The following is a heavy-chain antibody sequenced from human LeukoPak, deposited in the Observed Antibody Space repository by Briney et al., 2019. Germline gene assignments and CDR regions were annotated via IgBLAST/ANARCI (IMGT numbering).Heavy chain of an antibody. V-gene: IGHV5-10-1*01. Sequence: HGASLNISCKGSRYSFTSYWINWVRQMPGKGLEWMGRIDPSDSSTNYHPSFQGHATISADKSISTAYLQWSSLKASDTAMYYCARLDYDILTGYGNIDYWGQGTLVTVSS. CDR3: ARLDYDILTGYGNIDY. CDR1: RYSFTSYW. CDR2: IDPSDSST. D-gene: IGHD3-9*01. J-gene: IGHJ4*02.